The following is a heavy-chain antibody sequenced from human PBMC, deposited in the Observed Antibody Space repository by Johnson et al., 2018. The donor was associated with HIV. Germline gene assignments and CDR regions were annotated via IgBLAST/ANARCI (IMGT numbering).Heavy chain of an antibody. V-gene: IGHV3/OR16-9*01. CDR2: ISWNSGSI. CDR3: AKTTRGNWGSCFDI. CDR1: GFTVSINY. Sequence: VQLVESGGGLIQPGGSLRLSCAASGFTVSINYMSWVRQAPGKGLEWVSGISWNSGSIGYADSVKGRFTISRDNAKNSLYLQLNSLRAEDTSLYYCAKTTRGNWGSCFDIWGQGTMVTVSS. J-gene: IGHJ3*02. D-gene: IGHD7-27*01.